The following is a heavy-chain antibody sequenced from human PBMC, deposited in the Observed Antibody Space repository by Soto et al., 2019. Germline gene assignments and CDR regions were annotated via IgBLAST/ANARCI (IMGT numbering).Heavy chain of an antibody. J-gene: IGHJ4*02. D-gene: IGHD3-9*01. CDR1: GGSFSGYY. CDR2: INHSGST. V-gene: IGHV4-34*01. Sequence: PSETLSLTCAVYGGSFSGYYWSWIRQPPGKGLEWIGEINHSGSTNYNPSLKSRVIISVDTSKNQFSLKLSSVTAADTAVYYCAQIPHYDILTGTEHDYWGQGTLVTVSS. CDR3: AQIPHYDILTGTEHDY.